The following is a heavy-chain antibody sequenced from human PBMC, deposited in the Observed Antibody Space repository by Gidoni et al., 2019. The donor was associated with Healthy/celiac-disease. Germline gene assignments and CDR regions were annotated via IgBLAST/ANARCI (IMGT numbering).Heavy chain of an antibody. Sequence: QVQLQESGPGLVKPSQTLSLTCTVSGGSISSGGYYWSWIRQHPGKGLEWIGYIYYSGSTYYNPSLKSRVTISVDTSKNQFSLKLSSVTAADTAVYYCARTSVKKDIVLMVYAPPYFDYWGQGTLVTVSS. CDR2: IYYSGST. CDR1: GGSISSGGYY. V-gene: IGHV4-31*03. J-gene: IGHJ4*02. CDR3: ARTSVKKDIVLMVYAPPYFDY. D-gene: IGHD2-8*01.